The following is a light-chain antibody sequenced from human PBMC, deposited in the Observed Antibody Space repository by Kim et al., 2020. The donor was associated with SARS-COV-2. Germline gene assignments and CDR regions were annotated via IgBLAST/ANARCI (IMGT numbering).Light chain of an antibody. CDR2: QDS. J-gene: IGLJ2*01. CDR1: KLGDKY. V-gene: IGLV3-1*01. CDR3: QAWDVRV. Sequence: SYELTQPPSVSVSPGQTASITCSGDKLGDKYACWYQQKPGQSPVLVIYQDSKRPSGIPERFSGSNSGNTATLTISGTQAMDEADYYCQAWDVRVFGGGTQLTVL.